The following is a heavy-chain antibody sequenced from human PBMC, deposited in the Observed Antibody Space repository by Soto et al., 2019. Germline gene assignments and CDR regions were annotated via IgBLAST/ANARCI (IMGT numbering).Heavy chain of an antibody. Sequence: QVQLVQSGAEVKKPGSSVKVSCKASGGTFSSYAISWVRQAPGQGLEWMGGIITIYGTANYAQKFQGRVTITADESTSTAYMELSSMRSDDTAVYDCARGMDWNNWFDPWGQGTLVTVSS. CDR1: GGTFSSYA. CDR2: IITIYGTA. D-gene: IGHD1-1*01. V-gene: IGHV1-69*01. CDR3: ARGMDWNNWFDP. J-gene: IGHJ5*02.